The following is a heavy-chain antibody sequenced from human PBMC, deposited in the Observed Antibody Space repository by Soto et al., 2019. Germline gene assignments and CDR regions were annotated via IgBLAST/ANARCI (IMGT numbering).Heavy chain of an antibody. V-gene: IGHV4-34*01. CDR3: ARGRLHIPARPPRWFDP. Sequence: PSETLSLTCAVYGGSFSGYYWSWIRQPPGKGLEWIGEINHSGSTNYNPSLKSLVTISVETSKNQFSLKLSSVTAAATAVYYCARGRLHIPARPPRWFDPSRQGTLVTVSS. CDR2: INHSGST. D-gene: IGHD6-6*01. CDR1: GGSFSGYY. J-gene: IGHJ5*02.